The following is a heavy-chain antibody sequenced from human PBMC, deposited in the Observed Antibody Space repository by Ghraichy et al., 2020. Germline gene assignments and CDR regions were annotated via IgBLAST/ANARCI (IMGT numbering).Heavy chain of an antibody. Sequence: SETLSLTCAVYGGSFSGYYWSWIRQPPGKGLEWIGEITHSGSINYNPSLKSRVTISVDTSKNQFSLKLSSVTAADTAVYYCARGTPVLRFLEWLSSHAAFDIWGQGTMVTVSS. J-gene: IGHJ3*02. CDR2: ITHSGSI. CDR3: ARGTPVLRFLEWLSSHAAFDI. D-gene: IGHD3-3*01. CDR1: GGSFSGYY. V-gene: IGHV4-34*01.